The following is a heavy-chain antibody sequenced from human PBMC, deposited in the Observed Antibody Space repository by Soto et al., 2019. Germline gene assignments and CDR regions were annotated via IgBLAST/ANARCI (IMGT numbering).Heavy chain of an antibody. CDR2: ISYDGSNK. CDR3: ARDRAYCTNGVCDVFYYYYGMDV. Sequence: QVQLVESGGGVVQPGRSLRLSCAASGFTFSSYAMHWVRQAPGKGLEWVAVISYDGSNKYYADSVKGRFTISRDNSKNTLYLQMNSLRAEDTAVYYCARDRAYCTNGVCDVFYYYYGMDVW. J-gene: IGHJ6*01. CDR1: GFTFSSYA. D-gene: IGHD2-8*01. V-gene: IGHV3-30-3*01.